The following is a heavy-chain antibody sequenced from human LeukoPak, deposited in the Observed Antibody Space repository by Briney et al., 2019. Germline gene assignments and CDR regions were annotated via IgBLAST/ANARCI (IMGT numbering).Heavy chain of an antibody. Sequence: GASVKVSCKASGYTFTSYGISWVRQAPGQGLEWMGGIIPIFGTANYAQKFQGRVTITTDESTSTAYMELSSLRSEDTAVYYCARESRNSAAFDIWGQGTMVTVSS. V-gene: IGHV1-69*05. CDR3: ARESRNSAAFDI. J-gene: IGHJ3*02. CDR1: GYTFTSYG. D-gene: IGHD4-23*01. CDR2: IIPIFGTA.